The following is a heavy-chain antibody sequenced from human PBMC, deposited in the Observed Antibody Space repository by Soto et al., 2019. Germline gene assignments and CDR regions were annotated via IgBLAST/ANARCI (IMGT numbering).Heavy chain of an antibody. V-gene: IGHV4-39*01. D-gene: IGHD2-15*01. Sequence: SETLSLTCTVSGGSIYRSGYYWGWIRQPPGRGLEWIRNIDYNGATYSNPSLKSRVTISRDTSKNQFSLKLTSVTAADTALYYCGKVLVGATGHTDSDSWGPGTLVTVSS. CDR2: IDYNGAT. J-gene: IGHJ4*02. CDR1: GGSIYRSGYY. CDR3: GKVLVGATGHTDSDS.